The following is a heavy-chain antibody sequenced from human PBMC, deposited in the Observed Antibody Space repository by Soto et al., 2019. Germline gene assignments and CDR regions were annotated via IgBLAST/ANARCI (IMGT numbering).Heavy chain of an antibody. CDR2: IFHTGTT. V-gene: IGHV4-38-2*01. D-gene: IGHD1-7*01. CDR1: GDSIIGIYH. Sequence: PSETLSLTCAVSGDSIIGIYHWAWTRQPPGRSLEWIASIFHTGTTNYNPSLKSRVTISVDTSKNQFSLKLSSVTAADTAVYYCARGPRWRATGTTESYYGMDVWGQGTTVTVSS. CDR3: ARGPRWRATGTTESYYGMDV. J-gene: IGHJ6*02.